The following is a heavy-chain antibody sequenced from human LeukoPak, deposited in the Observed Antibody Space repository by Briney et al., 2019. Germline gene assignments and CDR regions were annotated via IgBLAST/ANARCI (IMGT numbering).Heavy chain of an antibody. D-gene: IGHD2-15*01. V-gene: IGHV3-33*01. CDR3: AGDLRI. Sequence: GGSLRLSCAASGFTFSNYGMHWVRQVPGKGLEWVAVIWYDGSKKYYADSVKGRFTISRDSSKNTLYLQMNSLRDEDTAVYYCAGDLRIWGQGTLVTVSS. CDR1: GFTFSNYG. J-gene: IGHJ4*02. CDR2: IWYDGSKK.